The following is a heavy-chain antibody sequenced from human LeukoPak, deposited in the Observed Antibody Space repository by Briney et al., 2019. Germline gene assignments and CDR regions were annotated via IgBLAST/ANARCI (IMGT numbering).Heavy chain of an antibody. Sequence: GGSLRLSCEASGFILKNHWMTWVRQAPGKGLEWVAHINPDGSEKFYVDSVKGRFTISRDNAKNSLFLQLNSLRAEDTAVYYYARVWQYDYYYSAFDSWAQGTMVTVS. CDR2: INPDGSEK. CDR1: GFILKNHW. J-gene: IGHJ3*02. CDR3: ARVWQYDYYYSAFDS. V-gene: IGHV3-7*01. D-gene: IGHD3-16*01.